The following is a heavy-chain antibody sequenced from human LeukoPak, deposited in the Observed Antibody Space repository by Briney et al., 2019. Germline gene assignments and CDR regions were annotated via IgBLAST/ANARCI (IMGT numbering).Heavy chain of an antibody. CDR1: GGSISSYY. CDR2: IYYSGST. V-gene: IGHV4-59*12. CDR3: ARGGQYFDWTRFRPYYFDY. J-gene: IGHJ4*02. D-gene: IGHD3-9*01. Sequence: SETLSLTCTVSGGSISSYYWSWIRQPPGKGLEWIGYIYYSGSTNYNPSLKSRATISVDTSKNQFSLKLSSVTVADTAVYYCARGGQYFDWTRFRPYYFDYWGQGTLVTVSS.